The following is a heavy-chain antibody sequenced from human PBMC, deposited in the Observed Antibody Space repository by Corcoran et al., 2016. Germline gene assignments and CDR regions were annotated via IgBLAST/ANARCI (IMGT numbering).Heavy chain of an antibody. CDR2: IIPIFGIA. D-gene: IGHD3-10*01. Sequence: QVQLVQSGAEVKKPGSSVKVSCKASGGTFSSYAISWVRQAPGQGLEWMGGIIPIFGIANYAQKFQGRVTITADKSTSTAYMELSSLRSEDTAVYDWARDAVDTMVRGGSESRWFDPGGQGTLVTVSS. CDR1: GGTFSSYA. CDR3: ARDAVDTMVRGGSESRWFDP. J-gene: IGHJ5*02. V-gene: IGHV1-69*17.